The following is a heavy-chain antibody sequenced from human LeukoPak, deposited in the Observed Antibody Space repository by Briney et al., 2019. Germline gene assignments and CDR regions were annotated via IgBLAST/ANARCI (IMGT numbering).Heavy chain of an antibody. D-gene: IGHD3-10*01. CDR1: GFSFSSYG. CDR3: AKERPGVRGALDY. V-gene: IGHV3-30*18. Sequence: GRSLRLSCAASGFSFSSYGMYWVRQAPGKGLESVAVISYDGSSKYYADSVKGRFTISSDNSNNTLYLQMNSLRAEDTAVYYCAKERPGVRGALDYWGQGTLVTVSS. J-gene: IGHJ4*02. CDR2: ISYDGSSK.